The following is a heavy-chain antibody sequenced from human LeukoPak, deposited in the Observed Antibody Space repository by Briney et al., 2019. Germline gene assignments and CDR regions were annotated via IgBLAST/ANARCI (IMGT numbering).Heavy chain of an antibody. D-gene: IGHD3/OR15-3a*01. Sequence: PSETLSLTCTVSGGSISSYYWSWIRQPPGKGLEWIGYIYYSGSTNYNPSLKSRVTISVDTSKNQFSLKLSSVTAADTAVYYCARVAGGLAGVADYWGQGTLVTVSS. J-gene: IGHJ4*02. CDR3: ARVAGGLAGVADY. CDR2: IYYSGST. CDR1: GGSISSYY. V-gene: IGHV4-59*01.